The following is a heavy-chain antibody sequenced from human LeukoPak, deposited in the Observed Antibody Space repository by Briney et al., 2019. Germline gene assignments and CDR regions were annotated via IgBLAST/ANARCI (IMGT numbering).Heavy chain of an antibody. V-gene: IGHV3-23*01. CDR3: AKWRRDYYYYGMDV. J-gene: IGHJ6*02. Sequence: GGSLRLSCAASGFTFSTYAMSWVRQAPGKGLEWVSAINGIGGSTYYADSVKGRFTISRDDSKNTLYLQMNSLRAEDTAVYYCAKWRRDYYYYGMDVWGQGTTVTVSS. D-gene: IGHD3-10*01. CDR2: INGIGGST. CDR1: GFTFSTYA.